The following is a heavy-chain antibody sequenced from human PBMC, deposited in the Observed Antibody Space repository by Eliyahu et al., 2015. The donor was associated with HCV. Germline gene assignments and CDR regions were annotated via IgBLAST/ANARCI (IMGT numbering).Heavy chain of an antibody. J-gene: IGHJ4*02. CDR1: RFTFSSYY. Sequence: EVQLAESGGGLVQPGGSLXLSCAASRFTFSSYYMHWVRQAPGKGLVWVSHINTDGSSTSYADSVKGRFTVSRDNAKNTLYLQMNSLRAEDTAVYYCARAYYRDSSGWRFDYWGQGTLVTVSS. CDR2: INTDGSST. CDR3: ARAYYRDSSGWRFDY. D-gene: IGHD3-22*01. V-gene: IGHV3-74*01.